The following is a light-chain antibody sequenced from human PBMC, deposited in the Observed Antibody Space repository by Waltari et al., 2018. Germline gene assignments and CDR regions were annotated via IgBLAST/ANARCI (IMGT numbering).Light chain of an antibody. CDR1: QSLLHSNGNTY. CDR2: RVS. V-gene: IGKV2-29*02. CDR3: MQALQNPYS. J-gene: IGKJ2*03. Sequence: DIVMTQTPLSLPVTPGEPASISCRSSQSLLHSNGNTYLYWYLQKPGQPPRLLIYRVSNRFSGVPDRFSGSGSGTDFILKISRVEAEDVGVYYCMQALQNPYSFGQGTKVEIK.